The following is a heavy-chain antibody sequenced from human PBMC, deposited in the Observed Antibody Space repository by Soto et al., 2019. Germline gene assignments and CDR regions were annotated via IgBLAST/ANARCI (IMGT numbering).Heavy chain of an antibody. D-gene: IGHD1-1*01. V-gene: IGHV4-34*01. Sequence: QVQLQQWGAGLLKPSETLSLTCAVYGGSFSGYYWSWIRQPPGKGLEWIWEINHSGSTNYNPSLTSRATISVDTSKNQFSLKLSAVTDADTAVYYCAREGLERRRVFDYWGQGTLVTVSS. J-gene: IGHJ4*02. CDR1: GGSFSGYY. CDR2: INHSGST. CDR3: AREGLERRRVFDY.